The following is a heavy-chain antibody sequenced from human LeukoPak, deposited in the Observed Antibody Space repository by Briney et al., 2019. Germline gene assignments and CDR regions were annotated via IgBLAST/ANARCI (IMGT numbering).Heavy chain of an antibody. V-gene: IGHV1-69*13. CDR1: GGTFSSYA. CDR2: IIPIFGTA. D-gene: IGHD2-15*01. J-gene: IGHJ6*03. Sequence: SVKVSCKASGGTFSSYAISWVRQAPGQGLEWMGGIIPIFGTANYAQKFQGRVTITADESTSTAYMELSSLRSEDTAVHYCARHCSGGSCYSGEYYMDVWGKGTTVTVSS. CDR3: ARHCSGGSCYSGEYYMDV.